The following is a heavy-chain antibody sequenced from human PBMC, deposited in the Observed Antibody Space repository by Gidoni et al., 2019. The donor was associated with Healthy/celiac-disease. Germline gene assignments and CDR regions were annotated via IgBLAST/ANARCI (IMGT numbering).Heavy chain of an antibody. V-gene: IGHV7-4-1*02. J-gene: IGHJ5*02. Sequence: QVQLVQSGSELQKPGASVQVSCKASGYTFTSYAMNWVRQAPGQGLEWMGWINTNTGNPTYAQGFTGRFVFSLDTSVSTAYLQISSLKAEDTAVYYCALGGYYYGSGSYYWFDPWGQGTLVTVSS. CDR1: GYTFTSYA. CDR3: ALGGYYYGSGSYYWFDP. CDR2: INTNTGNP. D-gene: IGHD3-10*01.